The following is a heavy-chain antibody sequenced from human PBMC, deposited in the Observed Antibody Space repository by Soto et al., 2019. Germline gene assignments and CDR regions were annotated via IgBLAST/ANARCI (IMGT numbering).Heavy chain of an antibody. Sequence: GGSLRLSCAASGFTFSSYGMHWVRQAPGKGLEWVAVIWYDGSNKYYADSVKGRFTISRDNSKNTLYLQMNSLRAEDTAVYYCARDRSEDFPEYYYYGMDVWGQGTTVTVSS. CDR3: ARDRSEDFPEYYYYGMDV. CDR2: IWYDGSNK. J-gene: IGHJ6*02. V-gene: IGHV3-33*01. CDR1: GFTFSSYG. D-gene: IGHD3-3*01.